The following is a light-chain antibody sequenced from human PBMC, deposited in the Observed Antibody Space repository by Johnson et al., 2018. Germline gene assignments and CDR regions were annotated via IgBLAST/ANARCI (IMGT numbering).Light chain of an antibody. Sequence: QSVLTQPPSVSAAPGQKVTISCSGSSSNIGNNYVSWYQQLPGTAPKLLIYENNKRPSGIPDLFSGSKSGTSATLGITGLQTGDEADYYCGTWDSSLSAGNVFGTGTTVTVL. CDR2: ENN. J-gene: IGLJ1*01. V-gene: IGLV1-51*02. CDR1: SSNIGNNY. CDR3: GTWDSSLSAGNV.